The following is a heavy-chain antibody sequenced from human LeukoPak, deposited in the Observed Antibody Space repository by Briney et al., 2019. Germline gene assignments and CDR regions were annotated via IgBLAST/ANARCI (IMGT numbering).Heavy chain of an antibody. J-gene: IGHJ4*02. Sequence: GGSLRLSCAASGFTFSDYSINWVRQAPGKGLEWVSHISSSGSTTYYADSVKGRFTISRDNAKNSLYLQMHSLRAEVTAVYYCASPQYYFDYWGQGTLVTVSS. CDR2: ISSSGSTT. CDR1: GFTFSDYS. CDR3: ASPQYYFDY. D-gene: IGHD5-24*01. V-gene: IGHV3-48*04.